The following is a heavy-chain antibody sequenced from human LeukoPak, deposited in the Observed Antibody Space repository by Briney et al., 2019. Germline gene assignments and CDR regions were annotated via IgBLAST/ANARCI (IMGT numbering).Heavy chain of an antibody. V-gene: IGHV3-49*04. Sequence: GGSLRLSCTASGFTFGDYAMSWVRQAPGKGLEWVGFIRSKAYGGTTEYAASVKGRFTISRDDSKSIAYLQMNSLKTEDTAVYYCTRDARRKYSSSLVYFDYWGQGTLVTVSS. CDR3: TRDARRKYSSSLVYFDY. CDR2: IRSKAYGGTT. D-gene: IGHD6-6*01. CDR1: GFTFGDYA. J-gene: IGHJ4*02.